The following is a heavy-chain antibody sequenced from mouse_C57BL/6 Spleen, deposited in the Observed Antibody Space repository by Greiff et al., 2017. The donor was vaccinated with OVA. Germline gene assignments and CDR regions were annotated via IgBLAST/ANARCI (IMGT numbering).Heavy chain of an antibody. CDR1: GFTFSSYT. Sequence: EVKLMESGGGLVKPGGSLKLSCAASGFTFSSYTMSWVRQTPEKRLEWVATISGGGGNTYYPDSVKGRFTISRDNAKNTLYLQMSSLRSEDTALYYWARGGSSYGILDYWGQGTTLTVSS. J-gene: IGHJ2*01. V-gene: IGHV5-9*01. D-gene: IGHD1-1*01. CDR3: ARGGSSYGILDY. CDR2: ISGGGGNT.